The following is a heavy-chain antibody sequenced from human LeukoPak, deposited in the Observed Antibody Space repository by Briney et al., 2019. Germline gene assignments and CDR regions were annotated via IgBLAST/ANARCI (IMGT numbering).Heavy chain of an antibody. J-gene: IGHJ4*02. V-gene: IGHV1-18*01. Sequence: ASVKVSCKASGDTFIRYGISWVRQAPGQGLEWMGWISTGNGNTNYGQKFQGRVTMTTDTSTGTGYMELRSLRSEDTAVYYCARERRRYYYDSRPLFDYWGQGTLVTVSS. CDR2: ISTGNGNT. D-gene: IGHD3-22*01. CDR3: ARERRRYYYDSRPLFDY. CDR1: GDTFIRYG.